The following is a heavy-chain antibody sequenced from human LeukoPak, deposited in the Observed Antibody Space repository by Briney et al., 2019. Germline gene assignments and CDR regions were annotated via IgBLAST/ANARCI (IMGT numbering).Heavy chain of an antibody. Sequence: SQTLSPTCTVSGGSISSGGYYWSWIRQHPGKGLEWIGYIYYSGSTYYNPSLKSRVTISVDMSKNQFSLKLSSVTAADTAVYYCARDHGWRYSSSSFWFDPWGQGTLVTVSS. CDR1: GGSISSGGYY. CDR3: ARDHGWRYSSSSFWFDP. D-gene: IGHD6-6*01. V-gene: IGHV4-31*03. J-gene: IGHJ5*02. CDR2: IYYSGST.